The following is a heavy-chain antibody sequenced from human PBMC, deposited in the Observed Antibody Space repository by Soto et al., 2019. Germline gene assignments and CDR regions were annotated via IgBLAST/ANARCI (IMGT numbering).Heavy chain of an antibody. Sequence: GGSLRLSCAASGFTFSSYAMHWVRQAPGKGLEWVAVISYDGSNKYYADSVKGRFTISRDNSKNTLYLQMNSLRAEDTAVYYCARGRHYYDSSGYYWFDYWGQGTLVTVSS. CDR3: ARGRHYYDSSGYYWFDY. D-gene: IGHD3-22*01. V-gene: IGHV3-30-3*01. CDR2: ISYDGSNK. J-gene: IGHJ4*02. CDR1: GFTFSSYA.